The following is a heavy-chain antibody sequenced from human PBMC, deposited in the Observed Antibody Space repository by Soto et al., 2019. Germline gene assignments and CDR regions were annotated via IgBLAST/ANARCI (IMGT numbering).Heavy chain of an antibody. Sequence: ASVKVSCKASGGTFSRYAISWVRQAPGQGLEWMGGIIPIFGTANYAQEFQGRVTITADESTSTAYMELSSLRSEDTAVYYCARDRDYYDSSGYYPFDYWGQGTLVTVSS. CDR1: GGTFSRYA. CDR2: IIPIFGTA. J-gene: IGHJ4*02. CDR3: ARDRDYYDSSGYYPFDY. V-gene: IGHV1-69*13. D-gene: IGHD3-22*01.